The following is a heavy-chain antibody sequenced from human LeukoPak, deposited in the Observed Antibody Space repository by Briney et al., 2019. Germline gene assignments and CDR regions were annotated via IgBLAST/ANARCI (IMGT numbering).Heavy chain of an antibody. D-gene: IGHD3-3*01. CDR1: GYTFTGYY. CDR2: INPNSGGT. Sequence: ASVKVSCKASGYTFTGYYMHWGRQAPGQGLEWMGWINPNSGGTNYAQKFQGRVTMTRDTSISTAYMELSRLRSDDTAVYYCAREYYDFWSGYYTGIGGYWGQGTLVTVSS. CDR3: AREYYDFWSGYYTGIGGY. J-gene: IGHJ4*02. V-gene: IGHV1-2*02.